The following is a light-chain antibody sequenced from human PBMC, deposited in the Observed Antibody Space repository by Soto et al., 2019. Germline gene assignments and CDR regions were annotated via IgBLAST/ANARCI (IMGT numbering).Light chain of an antibody. J-gene: IGLJ2*01. CDR2: DVS. Sequence: QSVLTQPASVSGSPGQSITISCTGTSSDVGGYNYVSWYQQHPGKAPQLMLFDVSNRPSGVSNRFSGSKSGNTASLTISGLQAEDEADYYCSSYTTSSTVFCGGPKVTVL. V-gene: IGLV2-14*01. CDR3: SSYTTSSTV. CDR1: SSDVGGYNY.